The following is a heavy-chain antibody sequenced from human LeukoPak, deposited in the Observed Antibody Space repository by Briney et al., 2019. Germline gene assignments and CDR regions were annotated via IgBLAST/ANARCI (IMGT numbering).Heavy chain of an antibody. CDR2: LNSDGTTI. Sequence: GGSLRLSCVASGFTFSGYWMHWVRQAPGMGLVWVSRLNSDGTTINYADSVKGRFTISRDNAKNTLYLQMNSLRAEDTAVYYCAKGDRGGWSNHYYYGMDVWGQGTTVTVSS. V-gene: IGHV3-74*01. CDR3: AKGDRGGWSNHYYYGMDV. D-gene: IGHD6-19*01. CDR1: GFTFSGYW. J-gene: IGHJ6*02.